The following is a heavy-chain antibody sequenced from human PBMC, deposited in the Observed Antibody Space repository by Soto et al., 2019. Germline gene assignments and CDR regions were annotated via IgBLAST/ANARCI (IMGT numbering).Heavy chain of an antibody. D-gene: IGHD3-22*01. Sequence: EVQLLESGGGLVQPGGSLRLSCAASGFTFSSYAMSWVRQAPGKGREWVSAISGSGGSTYYADSVKGRFTISRDNSKNTLYLQMNSLRAEDTAVYYCAKLGIVVVIAYYFDYWGQGTLVTVSS. CDR1: GFTFSSYA. J-gene: IGHJ4*02. CDR2: ISGSGGST. V-gene: IGHV3-23*01. CDR3: AKLGIVVVIAYYFDY.